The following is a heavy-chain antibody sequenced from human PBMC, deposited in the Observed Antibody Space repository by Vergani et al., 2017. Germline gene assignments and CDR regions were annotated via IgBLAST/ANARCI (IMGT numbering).Heavy chain of an antibody. CDR2: ISSSSSYI. Sequence: EVQLVESGGGLVKPGGSLRLSCAASGFTFSSYSMNWVRQAPGKGLEWVSSISSSSSYISYADSVKGRFTISRDNAKNSLYLQMNSLRAEDTAVYYCAREQWVRSFDYWGQGTLVTVSS. CDR1: GFTFSSYS. V-gene: IGHV3-21*01. CDR3: AREQWVRSFDY. D-gene: IGHD6-19*01. J-gene: IGHJ4*02.